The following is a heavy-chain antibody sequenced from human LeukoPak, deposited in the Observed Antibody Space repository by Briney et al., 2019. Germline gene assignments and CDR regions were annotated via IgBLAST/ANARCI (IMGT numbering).Heavy chain of an antibody. D-gene: IGHD3-10*01. CDR2: IKSKTDGGTT. CDR1: GFTFSNAW. CDR3: AKVTMVRGVTQSGDY. V-gene: IGHV3-15*01. Sequence: GGSLRLSCAASGFTFSNAWMSWVRQAPGKGLEWVGRIKSKTDGGTTDYAAPVKGRFTISRDDSKNTLYLQMNSLRAEGTAVYYCAKVTMVRGVTQSGDYWGQGTLVTVSS. J-gene: IGHJ4*02.